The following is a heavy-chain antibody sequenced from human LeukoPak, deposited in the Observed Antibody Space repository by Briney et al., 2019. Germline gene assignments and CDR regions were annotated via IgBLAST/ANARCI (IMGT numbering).Heavy chain of an antibody. J-gene: IGHJ6*02. V-gene: IGHV6-1*01. D-gene: IGHD2-2*01. Sequence: SQTLSLTCAISGDSVSSHSSAWNWIRQSPSRGLEWLGRTYYRSKWYHDYAVSVRSRISINPDTSKNLFSLQLTSVTPEDTAVYYCARDPAHNYGMDVWGQGTTVTVSS. CDR1: GDSVSSHSSA. CDR3: ARDPAHNYGMDV. CDR2: TYYRSKWYH.